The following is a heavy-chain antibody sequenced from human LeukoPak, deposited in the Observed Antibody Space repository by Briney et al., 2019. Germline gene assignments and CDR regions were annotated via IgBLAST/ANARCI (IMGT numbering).Heavy chain of an antibody. Sequence: PGGSLRLSCAASGFTVSSNYMSWVRQAPGKGLEWVSVIYSGGSTYYADSVKGRFTISRDNSKNTLYLQMNSLRAEDTAVYYCARGEYGDYVGGYFDYWGQGTLVTVSS. CDR2: IYSGGST. CDR1: GFTVSSNY. V-gene: IGHV3-53*01. D-gene: IGHD4-17*01. J-gene: IGHJ4*02. CDR3: ARGEYGDYVGGYFDY.